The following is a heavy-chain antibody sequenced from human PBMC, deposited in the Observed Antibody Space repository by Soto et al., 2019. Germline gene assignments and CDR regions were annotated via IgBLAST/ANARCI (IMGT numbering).Heavy chain of an antibody. V-gene: IGHV1-69*13. D-gene: IGHD3-22*01. CDR3: GRDYYDSSGYYYFDY. J-gene: IGHJ4*02. CDR1: GGTFSSYA. Sequence: SVKVSCKASGGTFSSYAISWVRQAPGQGLEWMGGIIPIFGTANYAQKFQGRVTITADESTSTAYMELSSLRSEDTAVYYCGRDYYDSSGYYYFDYWGQGTLVTVSS. CDR2: IIPIFGTA.